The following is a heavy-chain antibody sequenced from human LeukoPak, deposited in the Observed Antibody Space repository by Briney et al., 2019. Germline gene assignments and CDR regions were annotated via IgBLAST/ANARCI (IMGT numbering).Heavy chain of an antibody. CDR2: INHSGSS. CDR3: ARVKVSSSWYLIYAYFDY. V-gene: IGHV4-34*01. CDR1: GGSFSGYY. J-gene: IGHJ4*02. D-gene: IGHD6-13*01. Sequence: SETLSLTCAVYGGSFSGYYWRWIRQPPGKGLEGSGEINHSGSSNYNPSLKSPVTISVDRSNNQFSLKLSSVTAADTAVYYCARVKVSSSWYLIYAYFDYWGQGTLVTVSS.